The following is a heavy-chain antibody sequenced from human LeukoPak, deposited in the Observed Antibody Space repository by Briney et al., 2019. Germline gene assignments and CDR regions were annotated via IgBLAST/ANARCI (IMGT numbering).Heavy chain of an antibody. Sequence: ASVKVSCKASGYTFTSYYMHWVRQAPGQGLEWMGIINPSGGSTSYAQKFQGRVTMTRDTSTSTVYMELSSLRSEDTAVYYCLMTTVTTEKRFDYWGQGTLVTVSS. CDR3: LMTTVTTEKRFDY. CDR2: INPSGGST. J-gene: IGHJ4*02. V-gene: IGHV1-46*01. CDR1: GYTFTSYY. D-gene: IGHD4-17*01.